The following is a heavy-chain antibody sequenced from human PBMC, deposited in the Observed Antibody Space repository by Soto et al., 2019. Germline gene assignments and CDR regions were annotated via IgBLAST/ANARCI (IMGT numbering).Heavy chain of an antibody. V-gene: IGHV1-18*01. D-gene: IGHD3-10*01. CDR3: ARLYYYGSGSYYNENWFDP. CDR2: ISAYNGNT. Sequence: VSCKASGYTFTSYGISWVRQAPGQGLEWMGWISAYNGNTNYAQKLQGRVTMTTDTSTSTAYMELRSLRSDDTAVYYCARLYYYGSGSYYNENWFDPWGQGTLVTVSS. J-gene: IGHJ5*02. CDR1: GYTFTSYG.